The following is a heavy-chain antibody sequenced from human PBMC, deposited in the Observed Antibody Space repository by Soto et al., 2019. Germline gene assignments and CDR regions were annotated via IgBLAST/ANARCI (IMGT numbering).Heavy chain of an antibody. V-gene: IGHV4-59*08. CDR1: GGSISSYY. Sequence: SETLSLTCTVSGGSISSYYWSWIRQPPGKGLEWIGYIYYSGSSNYNPSLESRVTISVDTSKKQFSLKLTSVTAADTAVYYCARVRDCSSTRRYWVDYLGQGNLVTVS. D-gene: IGHD2-2*01. J-gene: IGHJ4*02. CDR3: ARVRDCSSTRRYWVDY. CDR2: IYYSGSS.